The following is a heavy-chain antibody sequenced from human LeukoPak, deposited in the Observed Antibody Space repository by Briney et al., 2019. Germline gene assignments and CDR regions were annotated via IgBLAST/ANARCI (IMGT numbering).Heavy chain of an antibody. CDR3: ARRAGYCSGGSCEYFEY. J-gene: IGHJ4*02. V-gene: IGHV5-51*01. Sequence: GESLKISCKGSGYSFTSYWIGWVRQMPGKGLEWMGIICPGDSDTRYSPSFQGQVTISADKSISTAYLQWSSLRASDTAIYYCARRAGYCSGGSCEYFEYWGQGTLVTVSS. CDR1: GYSFTSYW. D-gene: IGHD2-15*01. CDR2: ICPGDSDT.